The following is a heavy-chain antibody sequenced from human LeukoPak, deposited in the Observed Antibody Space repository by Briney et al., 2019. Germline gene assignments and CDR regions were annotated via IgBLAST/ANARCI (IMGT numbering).Heavy chain of an antibody. CDR1: GFIFSSYS. CDR2: ISSSSSTI. J-gene: IGHJ4*01. Sequence: PGGSLRLSCAASGFIFSSYSMNWVRQAPGKGLEWVSFISSSSSTIYYADSVKGRFTISRDNAKNSLYLQMNSLRAEDTAVYYCAKEIDDTLIGYYFFDYWGQGTLVTVSS. V-gene: IGHV3-48*04. D-gene: IGHD3-9*01. CDR3: AKEIDDTLIGYYFFDY.